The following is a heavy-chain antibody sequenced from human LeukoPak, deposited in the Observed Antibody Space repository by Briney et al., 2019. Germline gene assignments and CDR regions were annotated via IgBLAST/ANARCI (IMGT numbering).Heavy chain of an antibody. J-gene: IGHJ4*02. CDR1: GGTFSSYA. V-gene: IGHV1-69*13. CDR3: ARDKWGGYAIPFDY. D-gene: IGHD5-12*01. Sequence: GASVKVSCKASGGTFSSYAISWVRQAPGQGLEWMGGIIPIFGTANYAQKFQGRVTITADESTSTAYMELSSLRSEDTAVYYCARDKWGGYAIPFDYWGQGTLVTVSS. CDR2: IIPIFGTA.